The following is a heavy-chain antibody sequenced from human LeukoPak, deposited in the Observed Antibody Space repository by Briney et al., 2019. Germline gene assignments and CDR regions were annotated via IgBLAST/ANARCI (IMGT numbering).Heavy chain of an antibody. V-gene: IGHV5-51*01. D-gene: IGHD6-19*01. J-gene: IGHJ4*02. CDR3: ARQRGTGWYDY. CDR1: GYSFATYW. Sequence: GESLKISCQGSGYSFATYWIAWVRQMPGEGLEWMGIIYPGDSDTTYSQSFQGQVTISADRSATSAYLQWTSLKASDTAIYYCARQRGTGWYDYWGEGTLVTVSS. CDR2: IYPGDSDT.